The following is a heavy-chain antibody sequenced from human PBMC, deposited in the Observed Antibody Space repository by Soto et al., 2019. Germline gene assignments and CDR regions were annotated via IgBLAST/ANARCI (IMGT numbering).Heavy chain of an antibody. V-gene: IGHV3-21*01. J-gene: IGHJ6*02. D-gene: IGHD2-15*01. CDR1: GFTFSSHS. Sequence: PGGSLRLSCAASGFTFSSHSMNWVRQAPGKGLEWVSYISSSNNYIYYADSVKGRFTISRDNAKNSLYLQMNSLSAEDTAEYYCATRAAPGGMDVWGQGTTVTVSS. CDR3: ATRAAPGGMDV. CDR2: ISSSNNYI.